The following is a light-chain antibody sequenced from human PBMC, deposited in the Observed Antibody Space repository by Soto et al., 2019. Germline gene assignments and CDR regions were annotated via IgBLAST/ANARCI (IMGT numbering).Light chain of an antibody. V-gene: IGKV3-20*01. Sequence: EIVLTQSPGTLSLSPGERATLSCRAGQSVSSSYLAWYQQKPGQAPRLLIYGASSRATGIPDRFSGSGSGTDFTLTISRLEPEDFAVYYCQQYNNWPPTWTFGQGTKVDIK. J-gene: IGKJ1*01. CDR1: QSVSSSY. CDR2: GAS. CDR3: QQYNNWPPTWT.